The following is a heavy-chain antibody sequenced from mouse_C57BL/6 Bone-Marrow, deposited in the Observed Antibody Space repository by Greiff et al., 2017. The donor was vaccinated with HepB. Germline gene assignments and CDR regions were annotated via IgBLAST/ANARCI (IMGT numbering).Heavy chain of an antibody. Sequence: EVQRVESGPGLVKPSQSLSLTCSVTGYSITSGYYWNWIRQFPGNKLEWMGYISYDGSNNYNPSLKNRISITRDTSKNQFFLKLNSVTTEDTATYYCARGGDGSLYFDYWGQGTTLTVSS. CDR1: GYSITSGYY. CDR2: ISYDGSN. J-gene: IGHJ2*01. V-gene: IGHV3-6*01. CDR3: ARGGDGSLYFDY. D-gene: IGHD2-3*01.